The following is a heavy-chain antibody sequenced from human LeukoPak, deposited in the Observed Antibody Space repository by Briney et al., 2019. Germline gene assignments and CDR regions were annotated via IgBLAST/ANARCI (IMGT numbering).Heavy chain of an antibody. J-gene: IGHJ4*02. CDR2: ISSSSSYI. CDR3: ARDRMGELPFFDC. Sequence: GSLRLSCAASGFTFSSYSMNWVRQAPGKGLEWVSSISSSSSYIYYADSVKGRFTISRDNAKNSLYLQMNSLRAEDTAVYYCARDRMGELPFFDCWGQGTLVTVSS. CDR1: GFTFSSYS. V-gene: IGHV3-21*01. D-gene: IGHD1-26*01.